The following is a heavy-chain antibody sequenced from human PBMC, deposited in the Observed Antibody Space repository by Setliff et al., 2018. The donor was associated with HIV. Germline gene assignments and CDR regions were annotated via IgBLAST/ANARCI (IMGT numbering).Heavy chain of an antibody. CDR2: IDPNGGAT. V-gene: IGHV1-46*01. J-gene: IGHJ3*02. Sequence: ASVKVSCKAFGYSFASHFLHWVRQAPGQGLEWQGIIDPNGGATNNAQKLQGRLTVTTDTSTSTLYMELSNLRSDDTAVYYCARAGGGATDQAFDIWGQGTMVTVSS. CDR3: ARAGGGATDQAFDI. CDR1: GYSFASHF. D-gene: IGHD2-2*01.